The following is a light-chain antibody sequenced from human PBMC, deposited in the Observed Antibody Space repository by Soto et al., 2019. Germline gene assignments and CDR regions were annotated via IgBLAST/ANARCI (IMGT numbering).Light chain of an antibody. V-gene: IGLV2-14*03. CDR1: SSDVGGYKY. CDR2: DVN. J-gene: IGLJ2*01. CDR3: ASFTRSVTVV. Sequence: QSALTQPASVSGSPGQSITISCAGTSSDVGGYKYVSWYQQHPGKVPRLIISDVNKRPSGVSDRFSGSKSGNTASLTISGLQAEDEADYYCASFTRSVTVVFGGGTKLTVL.